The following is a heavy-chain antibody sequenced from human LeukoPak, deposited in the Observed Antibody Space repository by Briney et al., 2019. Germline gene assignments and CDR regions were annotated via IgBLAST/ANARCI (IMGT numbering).Heavy chain of an antibody. J-gene: IGHJ4*02. Sequence: GGSLRLSCAASGFTFNSHWMSWVRQAPGKGLEWVANIKEDGTEKFYVDAVKGRFTVSRDNARASAFLQMNSLRAEDTAVYYCTRDDPRVGSTETDWGQGTLVTVSS. D-gene: IGHD1-26*01. V-gene: IGHV3-7*01. CDR1: GFTFNSHW. CDR3: TRDDPRVGSTETD. CDR2: IKEDGTEK.